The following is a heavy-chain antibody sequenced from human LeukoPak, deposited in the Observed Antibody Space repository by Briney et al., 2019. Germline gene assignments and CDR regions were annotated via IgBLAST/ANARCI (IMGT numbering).Heavy chain of an antibody. CDR3: AIRSGPPPQN. CDR2: INSSGSYI. D-gene: IGHD3-3*01. J-gene: IGHJ4*02. V-gene: IGHV3-21*04. Sequence: PGGSLRLSCAASTFTFSSYTMNWVRQAPGTGLEWVSSINSSGSYIYYADSLKGRFTISRDNSKNTLYLQMNSLRAEDTAVYYCAIRSGPPPQNWGQGTLVTVSS. CDR1: TFTFSSYT.